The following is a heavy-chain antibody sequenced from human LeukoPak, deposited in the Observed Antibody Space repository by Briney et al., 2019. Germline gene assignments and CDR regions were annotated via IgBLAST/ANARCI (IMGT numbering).Heavy chain of an antibody. J-gene: IGHJ2*01. Sequence: GESLKISCKGSGYSFTSYWIGWVRQMPGKGLEWMGIIYPGDSDTRYSPSFQGQVTISADKSISTAYLQWSSLKASDTAMYYCARHGHSSGWLVAYYWYFDLWGRGTLVTVSS. CDR3: ARHGHSSGWLVAYYWYFDL. D-gene: IGHD6-19*01. CDR2: IYPGDSDT. CDR1: GYSFTSYW. V-gene: IGHV5-51*01.